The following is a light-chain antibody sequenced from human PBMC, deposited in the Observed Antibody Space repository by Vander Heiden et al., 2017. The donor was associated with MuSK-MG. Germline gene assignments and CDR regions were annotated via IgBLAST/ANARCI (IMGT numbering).Light chain of an antibody. CDR1: QIVSSN. CDR2: GAT. CDR3: QQYNNPPPT. V-gene: IGKV3-15*01. J-gene: IGKJ4*01. Sequence: VMPPSPATLSVSPGERATLSCRTSQIVSSNFAWYQQPPGPAPRLLNDGATSRATVIPARCSGGGSGKVFTPTSSSLQSEFAAVYYRQQYNNPPPTFGGGTKVXIK.